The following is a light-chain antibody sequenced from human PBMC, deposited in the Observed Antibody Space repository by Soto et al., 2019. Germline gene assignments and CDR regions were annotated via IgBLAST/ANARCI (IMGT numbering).Light chain of an antibody. CDR3: HQFGDSPQT. Sequence: EIVLTQSPGTLSLSPGDRATLSCRASQRLSVSYIAWYQQRPGQAPRLLIYGTSTRATGIPDRFSGSGSGTDFTLAISRLEPEDVAVDYCHQFGDSPQTFGQGTTVEI. J-gene: IGKJ1*01. CDR1: QRLSVSY. CDR2: GTS. V-gene: IGKV3-20*01.